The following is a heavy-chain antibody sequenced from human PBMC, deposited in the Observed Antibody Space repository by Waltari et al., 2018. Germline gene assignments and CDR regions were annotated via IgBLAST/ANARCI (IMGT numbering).Heavy chain of an antibody. D-gene: IGHD5-12*01. CDR3: AREATFSCYDFLDI. J-gene: IGHJ3*02. Sequence: QVQLVESGGGVVQPGRYLRLSCAASGFTFSSYAMNWVRQAPGKGLGWVAVISYAGSNNYSADSVTGRFTISRDNSKNTLYLQMNSLRAEDTAVYYCAREATFSCYDFLDIWGQGTMVTVSS. V-gene: IGHV3-30*01. CDR2: ISYAGSNN. CDR1: GFTFSSYA.